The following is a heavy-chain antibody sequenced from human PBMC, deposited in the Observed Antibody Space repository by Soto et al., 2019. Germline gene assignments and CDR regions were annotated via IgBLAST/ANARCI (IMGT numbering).Heavy chain of an antibody. J-gene: IGHJ5*02. CDR3: ARDLTSYDFCSGYPNWFDP. CDR1: GYAFTGYY. V-gene: IGHV1-2*02. Sequence: ASVKVSCKASGYAFTGYYMHWVRQAPGQGLEWMGWINPNSGGTNYAQKFQGRVTMTRDTSISTAYMELSRLRSDDTAVYYCARDLTSYDFCSGYPNWFDPWGQGTLVTVSS. D-gene: IGHD3-3*01. CDR2: INPNSGGT.